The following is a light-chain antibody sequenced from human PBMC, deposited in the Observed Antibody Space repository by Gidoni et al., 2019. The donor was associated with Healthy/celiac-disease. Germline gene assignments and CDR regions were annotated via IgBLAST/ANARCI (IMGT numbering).Light chain of an antibody. Sequence: DIQMTQSPSSLSASVGDRVTITFKASQDISKYLNWYQQKPGKAPKLLIYDASNLETGVPSSFSGSGSGTDFNFTIRSLQPEDIATYYCQQYDNLPLTFGGXTKVEIK. CDR1: QDISKY. CDR2: DAS. J-gene: IGKJ4*01. V-gene: IGKV1-33*01. CDR3: QQYDNLPLT.